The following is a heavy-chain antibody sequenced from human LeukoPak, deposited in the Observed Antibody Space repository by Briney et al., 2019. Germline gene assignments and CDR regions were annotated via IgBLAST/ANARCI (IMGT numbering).Heavy chain of an antibody. Sequence: AGGSLRLSCAASGFTFSSYGMHWVRQAPGKGLEWVAFIRYDGSNKYYADSVKGRFTISRDNSKNTLYLQMNSLRAEDTAVYYCAKELPGDYYDSSGYYQTDYWGQGTLVTVSS. V-gene: IGHV3-30*02. CDR2: IRYDGSNK. CDR1: GFTFSSYG. J-gene: IGHJ4*02. D-gene: IGHD3-22*01. CDR3: AKELPGDYYDSSGYYQTDY.